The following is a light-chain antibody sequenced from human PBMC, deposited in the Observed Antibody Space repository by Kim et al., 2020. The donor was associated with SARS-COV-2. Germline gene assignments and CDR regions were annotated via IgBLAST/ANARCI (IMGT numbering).Light chain of an antibody. V-gene: IGLV3-25*03. CDR3: QSADGSGTYV. Sequence: VSPGQTARITCSGDTLPEKQTYWYQQKSGQAPLLVIYKDNERPSGIPGRFAGSSSGTTVTLTISGVQAEDDADYYCQSADGSGTYVFGTGTKVTVL. J-gene: IGLJ1*01. CDR1: TLPEKQ. CDR2: KDN.